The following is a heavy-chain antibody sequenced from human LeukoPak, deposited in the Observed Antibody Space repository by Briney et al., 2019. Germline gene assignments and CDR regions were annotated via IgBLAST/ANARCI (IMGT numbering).Heavy chain of an antibody. CDR3: AKGDYDSSGYYVY. Sequence: GGSLRLSCAASGFTFSSYAMSWVRQAPGKGLEWVSAISGSGVSTYYADSVKGRFTISRDNSKNTLYLQMNSLRAEDTAVYYRAKGDYDSSGYYVYWGQGTLVTVSS. CDR2: ISGSGVST. CDR1: GFTFSSYA. D-gene: IGHD3-22*01. J-gene: IGHJ4*02. V-gene: IGHV3-23*01.